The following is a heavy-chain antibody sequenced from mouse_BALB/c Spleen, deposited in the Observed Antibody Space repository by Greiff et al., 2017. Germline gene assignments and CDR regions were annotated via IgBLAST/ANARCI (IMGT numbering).Heavy chain of an antibody. J-gene: IGHJ2*01. CDR1: GYTFTSYW. CDR2: IDPSDSYT. CDR3: ARGITTGFYFDY. V-gene: IGHV1-69*02. Sequence: VQLQQSGAELVKPGASVKLSCKASGYTFTSYWMHWVKQRPGQGLEWIGEIDPSDSYTNYNQKFKGKATLTVDKSSSTAYMQLSSLTSEDSAVYYCARGITTGFYFDYWGQGTTLTVSS. D-gene: IGHD1-1*01.